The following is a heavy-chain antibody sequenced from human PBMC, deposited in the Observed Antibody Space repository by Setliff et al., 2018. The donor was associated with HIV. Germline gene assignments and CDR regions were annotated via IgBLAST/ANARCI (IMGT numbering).Heavy chain of an antibody. CDR1: GGSISSGSYY. D-gene: IGHD3-3*01. CDR3: ARGEAIFGSFDY. J-gene: IGHJ4*02. CDR2: IYTSGST. V-gene: IGHV4-61*09. Sequence: SETLSLTCTVSGGSISSGSYYWSWIRQPAGKGLEWIGHIYTSGSTNYNPSLKSRVTISVDTSKNQFSLKLSSVTAADTAVYYCARGEAIFGSFDYWGQGTLVTVSS.